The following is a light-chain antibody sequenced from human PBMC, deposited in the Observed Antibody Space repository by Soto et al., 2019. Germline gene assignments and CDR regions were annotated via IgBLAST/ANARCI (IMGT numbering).Light chain of an antibody. J-gene: IGKJ1*01. Sequence: EIVLTQSPGTLSLSPGERATLSCRASQSVSSDYLAWYQQKPGQAPRLLIYGASTRATGIPARFSGSGSGTEFTLTISSLQSEDFAVYYCQQYNNWPLSFGQGTKV. CDR1: QSVSSDY. CDR3: QQYNNWPLS. V-gene: IGKV3-15*01. CDR2: GAS.